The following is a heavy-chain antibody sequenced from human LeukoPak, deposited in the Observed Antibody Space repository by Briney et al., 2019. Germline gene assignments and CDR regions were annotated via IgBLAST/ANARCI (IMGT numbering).Heavy chain of an antibody. V-gene: IGHV4-59*01. CDR3: ARDYSNMGWFDP. D-gene: IGHD4-11*01. CDR1: GGSISSYY. J-gene: IGHJ5*02. CDR2: IYYSGST. Sequence: PSETLSLTCTVSGGSISSYYWSWIRQPPGKGLEWIGYIYYSGSTNYNPSLKSRVTISVDTSKNQFSLKLSSVTAADTAVYYCARDYSNMGWFDPWGQGTLVTVSS.